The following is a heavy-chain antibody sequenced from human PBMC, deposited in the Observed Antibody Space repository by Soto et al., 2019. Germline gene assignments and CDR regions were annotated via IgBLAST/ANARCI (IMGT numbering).Heavy chain of an antibody. CDR2: ISYDGGHK. Sequence: WGSRRLSCAASGFTFSSYGMHWVRQAPGRGLEWVAVISYDGGHKYCADSVKGRFTISGDNSKNTLYLQMNSLRAEDTAVYSCAKDHNTWLVVDAFDIWGQGTLVTVS. CDR1: GFTFSSYG. D-gene: IGHD6-19*01. J-gene: IGHJ3*02. CDR3: AKDHNTWLVVDAFDI. V-gene: IGHV3-30*18.